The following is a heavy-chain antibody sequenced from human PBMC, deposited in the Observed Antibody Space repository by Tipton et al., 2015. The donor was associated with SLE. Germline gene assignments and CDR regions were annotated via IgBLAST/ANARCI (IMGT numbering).Heavy chain of an antibody. Sequence: TLSLTCTVSGGFISNYYWSWIRQTPGKGLEWIGNIYTSGSTNYNPSLKSRVTISVDMSKNQFSLKLSSVTAADTAVYYCARVGTYFDFRSGYQRFYFDYWGQGTLVTVSS. CDR2: IYTSGST. CDR1: GGFISNYY. V-gene: IGHV4-4*09. D-gene: IGHD3-3*01. J-gene: IGHJ4*02. CDR3: ARVGTYFDFRSGYQRFYFDY.